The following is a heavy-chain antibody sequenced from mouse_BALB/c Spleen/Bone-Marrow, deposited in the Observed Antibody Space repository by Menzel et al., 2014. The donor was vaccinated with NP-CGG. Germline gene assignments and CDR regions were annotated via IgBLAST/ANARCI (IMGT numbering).Heavy chain of an antibody. CDR1: GFTFSGYG. CDR2: ISGSGSST. J-gene: IGHJ2*01. CDR3: ARGRDWFDY. D-gene: IGHD3-3*01. V-gene: IGHV5-6-3*01. Sequence: EVKLMESGGGLVQPGGSLKLSCAASGFTFSGYGMSWVRRTPDKGLELVATISGSGSSTYYPDSVKGRFTISRDNARNTLYLQMSSLKSEDTAMYYCARGRDWFDYWGQGTTLTVSS.